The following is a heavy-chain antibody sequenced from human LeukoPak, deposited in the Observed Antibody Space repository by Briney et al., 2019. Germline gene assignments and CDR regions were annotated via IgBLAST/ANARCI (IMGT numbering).Heavy chain of an antibody. CDR3: ARGRPEGSGWYRPYYYVDV. V-gene: IGHV4-34*01. J-gene: IGHJ6*03. CDR1: GGSFSGYY. CDR2: INHSGST. D-gene: IGHD6-19*01. Sequence: SETLSLTCAVYGGSFSGYYCSRILQPPGKGLQRNGEINHSGSTNYNPSLKSRVTISVDTSKNQFSLKLSSVTAADTAVYYCARGRPEGSGWYRPYYYVDVWGKGTTVTVSS.